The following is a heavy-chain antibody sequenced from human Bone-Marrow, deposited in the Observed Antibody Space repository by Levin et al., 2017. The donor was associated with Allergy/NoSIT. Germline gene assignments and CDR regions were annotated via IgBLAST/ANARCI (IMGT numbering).Heavy chain of an antibody. J-gene: IGHJ4*02. CDR1: GFTFSSYA. Sequence: PGESLKISCAASGFTFSSYAMSWVRQAPGKGLEWVSSISGSGTITHYAESVKGRFTISRDISKNMLHLQMNSLRAEDTAIYFCAKEGLAVAGYYFDSWGQGTLVTFSS. D-gene: IGHD6-19*01. CDR3: AKEGLAVAGYYFDS. V-gene: IGHV3-23*01. CDR2: ISGSGTIT.